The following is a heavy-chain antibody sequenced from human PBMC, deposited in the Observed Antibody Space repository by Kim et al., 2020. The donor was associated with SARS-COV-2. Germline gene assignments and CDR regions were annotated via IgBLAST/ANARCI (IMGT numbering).Heavy chain of an antibody. CDR3: ARDGGYSGYDDYYFDY. J-gene: IGHJ4*02. Sequence: SVEGSYTISRDTTKNTLYLKMNSLRAEDTAVYYCARDGGYSGYDDYYFDYWGQGTLVTVSS. D-gene: IGHD5-12*01. V-gene: IGHV3-66*01.